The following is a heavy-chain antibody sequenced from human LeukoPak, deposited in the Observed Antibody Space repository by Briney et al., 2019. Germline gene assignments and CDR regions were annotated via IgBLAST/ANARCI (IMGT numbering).Heavy chain of an antibody. CDR2: MNPNSGNT. CDR1: GYTFTSYD. V-gene: IGHV1-8*01. D-gene: IGHD2-2*01. Sequence: GASVKVSCKASGYTFTSYDINWVRRATGQGLEWMGWMNPNSGNTGYAQKFQGRVTMTRNTSISTAYMELSSLRSEDTAVYYCARADCSSTSCSNWFDPWGQGTLVTVSS. CDR3: ARADCSSTSCSNWFDP. J-gene: IGHJ5*02.